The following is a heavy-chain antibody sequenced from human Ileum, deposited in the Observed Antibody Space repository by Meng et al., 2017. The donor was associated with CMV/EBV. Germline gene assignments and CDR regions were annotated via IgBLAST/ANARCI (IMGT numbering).Heavy chain of an antibody. CDR3: ASGDDFWSGYSLTYGLY. Sequence: FTFSSYAMHWVRQAPGKGLEWVAVISYDGSNKYYADSVKGRFTISRDNSKNTLYLQMNSLRAEDTAVYYCASGDDFWSGYSLTYGLYWGQGTLVTVSS. V-gene: IGHV3-30*04. J-gene: IGHJ4*02. CDR1: FTFSSYA. CDR2: ISYDGSNK. D-gene: IGHD3-3*01.